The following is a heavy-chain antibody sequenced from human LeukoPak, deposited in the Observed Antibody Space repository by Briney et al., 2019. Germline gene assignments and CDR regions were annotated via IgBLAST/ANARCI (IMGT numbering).Heavy chain of an antibody. Sequence: GGSLRLSCLASEFTFSSYAMYWVRQAPGKGLEYVSAISSSGGSTYYADSVKGRFTISRDNSKNTLYLQMSSLRAEDTAVYYCVKETGPRAFDIWGQGTMVTVSS. CDR2: ISSSGGST. J-gene: IGHJ3*02. V-gene: IGHV3-64D*06. CDR1: EFTFSSYA. CDR3: VKETGPRAFDI.